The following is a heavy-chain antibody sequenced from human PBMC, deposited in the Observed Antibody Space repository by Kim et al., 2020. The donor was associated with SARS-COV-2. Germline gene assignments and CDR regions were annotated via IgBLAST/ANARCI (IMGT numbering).Heavy chain of an antibody. CDR3: ARHLGPRGGVIRVHYYYYGMDV. CDR2: IYYSGST. D-gene: IGHD3-10*01. CDR1: GGSISSSSYY. V-gene: IGHV4-39*01. Sequence: SETLSLTCTVSGGSISSSSYYWGWIRQPPGKGLEWIGSIYYSGSTYYNPSLKSRVTISVDTSKNQFSLKLSSVTAADTAVYYCARHLGPRGGVIRVHYYYYGMDVWGQGTTVTVSS. J-gene: IGHJ6*02.